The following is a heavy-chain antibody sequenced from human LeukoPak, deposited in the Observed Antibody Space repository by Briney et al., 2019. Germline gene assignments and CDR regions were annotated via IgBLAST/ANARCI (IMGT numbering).Heavy chain of an antibody. V-gene: IGHV1-2*02. CDR3: ARGNGDYFDY. CDR2: INPNSGGT. CDR1: GYTFTSNY. Sequence: ASVKVSCKAVGYTFTSNYMHWVRQAPGQGLEWMGWINPNSGGTNYAQKFQGRVTMTRDTSISTAYMELSRLRSDDTAVYYCARGNGDYFDYWGQGTLVTVSS. J-gene: IGHJ4*02. D-gene: IGHD4-17*01.